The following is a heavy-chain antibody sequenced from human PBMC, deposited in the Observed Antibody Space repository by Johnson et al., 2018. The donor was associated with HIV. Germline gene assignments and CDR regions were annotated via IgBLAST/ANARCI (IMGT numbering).Heavy chain of an antibody. J-gene: IGHJ3*02. Sequence: VQLVESGGDLEQPGGSLRLSCAASGFTFSSYDMHWVRQATGKGLEWVSAIGTADDTYYPGSVKGRFTISRENAKNSLYLQMNSLRSEDTALSYCARDRGYSGSYYDAFDIWGQGTLVIVSS. V-gene: IGHV3-13*01. CDR2: IGTADDT. CDR1: GFTFSSYD. D-gene: IGHD1-26*01. CDR3: ARDRGYSGSYYDAFDI.